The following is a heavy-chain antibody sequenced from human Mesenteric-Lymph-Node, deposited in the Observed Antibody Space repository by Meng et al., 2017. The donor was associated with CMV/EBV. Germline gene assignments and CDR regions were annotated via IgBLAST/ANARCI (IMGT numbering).Heavy chain of an antibody. D-gene: IGHD3-3*01. CDR3: ASYYDFWSGSLGY. J-gene: IGHJ4*02. CDR2: INPNSGGT. Sequence: ASVKVSCKASGYTFTGYYMHWVRQAPGQGLEWMGWINPNSGGTNYAQKFQGRVTMTRDTSISTAYMELSRLRSDDTAVYYCASYYDFWSGSLGYWGQGTLVTVSS. CDR1: GYTFTGYY. V-gene: IGHV1-2*02.